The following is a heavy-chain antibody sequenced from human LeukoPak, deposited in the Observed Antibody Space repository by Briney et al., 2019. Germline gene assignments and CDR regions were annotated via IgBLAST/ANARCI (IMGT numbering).Heavy chain of an antibody. CDR3: ARLRGISPFGELFGY. V-gene: IGHV4-38-2*01. J-gene: IGHJ4*02. D-gene: IGHD3-10*01. CDR2: IYYSGST. CDR1: GYSISSGYY. Sequence: PSETLSLTCAVSGYSISSGYYWGWIRQPPGKGLEWIGSIYYSGSTYYNPSLKSRVTISVDTSKNQFSLKLSSVTAADTAVYYCARLRGISPFGELFGYWGQGTLVTVSS.